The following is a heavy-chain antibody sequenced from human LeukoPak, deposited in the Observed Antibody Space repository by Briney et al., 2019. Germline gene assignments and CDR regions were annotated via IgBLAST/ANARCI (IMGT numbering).Heavy chain of an antibody. CDR1: GFTFSDYW. CDR3: ARDWAHFGY. CDR2: MNQDGSEK. V-gene: IGHV3-7*01. Sequence: GGSLRLSCAASGFTFSDYWMSWVRQAPGKGLEWVANMNQDGSEKYYVDSVKGRFTISRDNAKNSLSLQMNSLRAEDTAVYYCARDWAHFGYWGQGTLVTVSP. J-gene: IGHJ4*02. D-gene: IGHD3-10*01.